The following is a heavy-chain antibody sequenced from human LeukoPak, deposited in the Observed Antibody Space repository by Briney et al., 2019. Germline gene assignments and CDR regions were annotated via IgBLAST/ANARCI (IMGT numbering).Heavy chain of an antibody. V-gene: IGHV3-48*04. J-gene: IGHJ6*02. CDR2: ISSSSSTI. D-gene: IGHD6-19*01. CDR3: ARDKGREYAGPYSSCMDV. CDR1: GFTFSSYN. Sequence: GGSLRLSCAASGFTFSSYNMNWVRQAPGKGLEWVSYISSSSSTIYYADSVKGRFTISRDNAKNSLYLQMNSLRAEDTAVYYCARDKGREYAGPYSSCMDVWGQGTTVTVSS.